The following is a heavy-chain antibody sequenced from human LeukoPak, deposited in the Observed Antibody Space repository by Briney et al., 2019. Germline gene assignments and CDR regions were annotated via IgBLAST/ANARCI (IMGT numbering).Heavy chain of an antibody. CDR2: IDYSEST. V-gene: IGHV4-59*01. CDR3: ARGRRSSGRHDASDI. Sequence: SETLSLTCTVSGVSIRSYYWSWIRQPPGKGLEWIGYIDYSESTNYNPSLKSRVTISVDTSKNRFSLKLNSVTAADTAVYYCARGRRSSGRHDASDIWGQGTLVTVSS. CDR1: GVSIRSYY. D-gene: IGHD6-25*01. J-gene: IGHJ3*02.